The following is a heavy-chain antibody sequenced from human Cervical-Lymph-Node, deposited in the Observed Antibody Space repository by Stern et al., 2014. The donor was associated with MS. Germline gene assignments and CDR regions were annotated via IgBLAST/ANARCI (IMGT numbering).Heavy chain of an antibody. Sequence: EVHLVESGPEVKRPGESLKISCQASGYTFTSYWIGWVRQVPGKGLEWIAIIFPGGSDMKSLPSVKGQATISADKSSSTAYFQWNNLKASDTAIYYCARQRYFDYWGQGTLVTVSS. J-gene: IGHJ4*02. V-gene: IGHV5-51*01. CDR2: IFPGGSDM. CDR3: ARQRYFDY. CDR1: GYTFTSYW.